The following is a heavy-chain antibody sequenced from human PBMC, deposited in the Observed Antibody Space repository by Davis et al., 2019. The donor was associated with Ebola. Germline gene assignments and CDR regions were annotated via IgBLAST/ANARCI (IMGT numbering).Heavy chain of an antibody. Sequence: GESLKISCAASGFTFSNYAMSWVRQAPGKGLEWVSAISGSGGSTYYADSVKGRFTISRDNSKNTLYLQMNSLRAEDTAVYYCRGGPYYFDYWGQGTLVTVSS. J-gene: IGHJ4*02. CDR3: RGGPYYFDY. CDR2: ISGSGGST. CDR1: GFTFSNYA. D-gene: IGHD3-16*01. V-gene: IGHV3-23*01.